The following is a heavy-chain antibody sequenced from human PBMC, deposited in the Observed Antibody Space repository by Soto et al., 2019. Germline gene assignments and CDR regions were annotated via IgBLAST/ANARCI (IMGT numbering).Heavy chain of an antibody. CDR3: AREFSSGWSGY. Sequence: QVHLVQSGAEVKKPGSSVKVSCKASGGTFSTSGISWVRQAPGKGLEWVGRIVPLLGTANYAQRFQGRVTLTADESTSTGYMELSSLRSEDTAVYYCAREFSSGWSGYWGQGTLVTVSS. D-gene: IGHD6-19*01. J-gene: IGHJ4*02. CDR1: GGTFSTSG. CDR2: IVPLLGTA. V-gene: IGHV1-69*01.